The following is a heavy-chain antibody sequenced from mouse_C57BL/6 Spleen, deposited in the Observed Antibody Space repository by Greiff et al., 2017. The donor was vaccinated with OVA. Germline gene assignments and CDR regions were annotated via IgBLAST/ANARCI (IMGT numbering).Heavy chain of an antibody. J-gene: IGHJ4*01. CDR1: GFSLTSYG. CDR3: AIGGSWWDWAYYAMDY. D-gene: IGHD1-1*02. V-gene: IGHV2-5*01. CDR2: IWRGGST. Sequence: QVQLQQSGPGLVQPSQSLSITCTVSGFSLTSYGVHWVRQSPGKGLEWLGVIWRGGSTDYNAAFMSRLSITKDNSKSQVFFKMNSLQADDTAIYYCAIGGSWWDWAYYAMDYWGQGTSVTVSS.